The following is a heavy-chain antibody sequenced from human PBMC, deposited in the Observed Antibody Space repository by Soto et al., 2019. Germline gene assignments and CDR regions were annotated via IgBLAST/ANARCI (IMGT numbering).Heavy chain of an antibody. V-gene: IGHV2-5*02. CDR3: PHSTVTCDWYFDL. J-gene: IGHJ2*01. CDR2: SFWDDDK. CDR1: GFSLRTSGVG. Sequence: QITLKESGPTLVKPTQTLTLTCTFSGFSLRTSGVGVGWIRQPPGEALEWLAVSFWDDDKRYSPSLKNRITITKDTSKNQVVLPITNMDPVDTAKYYCPHSTVTCDWYFDLWGRGTLVTVSS. D-gene: IGHD4-17*01.